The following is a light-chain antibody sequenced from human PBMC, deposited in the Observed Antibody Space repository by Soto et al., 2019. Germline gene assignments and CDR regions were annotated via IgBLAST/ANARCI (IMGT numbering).Light chain of an antibody. Sequence: EIVVTLSPATLSLSPGERATLSCRASQSVSSYLAWYQQKPGQAPRLLIYDASNRATGIPDRFSGSGSETDFTLTISGLQSEDSAVYFCQQYNNWPFSFGQGTRLEIK. CDR3: QQYNNWPFS. V-gene: IGKV3D-15*01. CDR2: DAS. J-gene: IGKJ5*01. CDR1: QSVSSY.